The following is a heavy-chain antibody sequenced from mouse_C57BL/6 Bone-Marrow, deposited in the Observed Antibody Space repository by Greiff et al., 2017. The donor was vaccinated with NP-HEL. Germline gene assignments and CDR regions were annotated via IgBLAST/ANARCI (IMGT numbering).Heavy chain of an antibody. Sequence: EVKLQESGPGLAKPSQTLSLTCSVTGYSITSDYWNWIRKFPGNKLEYMGYISYSGSTYYNPSLKSRISITRDTSKNQYYLQLNSVTTEDTATYYCARGDCNYGSSGYALDYWGQGTSVTVSS. CDR1: GYSITSDY. D-gene: IGHD1-1*01. CDR2: ISYSGST. V-gene: IGHV3-8*01. CDR3: ARGDCNYGSSGYALDY. J-gene: IGHJ4*01.